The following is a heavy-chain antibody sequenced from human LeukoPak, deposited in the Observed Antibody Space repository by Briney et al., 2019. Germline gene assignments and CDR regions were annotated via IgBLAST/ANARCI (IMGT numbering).Heavy chain of an antibody. V-gene: IGHV4-59*01. CDR3: ASRLRDYYDSSGYWNWFDP. J-gene: IGHJ5*02. CDR2: IYYSGST. CDR1: GGSISSYY. Sequence: SETLSLTCTVSGGSISSYYWSWIRQPPGKGLRWIGYIYYSGSTNYNPSLKSRVTISVDTSKNQFSLKLSSVTAADTAVYYCASRLRDYYDSSGYWNWFDPWGQGTLVTVSS. D-gene: IGHD3-22*01.